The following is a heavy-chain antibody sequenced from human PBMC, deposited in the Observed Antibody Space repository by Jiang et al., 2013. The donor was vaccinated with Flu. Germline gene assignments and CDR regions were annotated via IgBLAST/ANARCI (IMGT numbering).Heavy chain of an antibody. Sequence: SLRLSCAASGFTFSDYYMSWIRQAPGKGLEWVSYISSSGSTIYYADSVKGRFTISRDNAKNSLYLQMNSLRAEDTAVYYCCRYSSSWYYFDYWGQGTLVTVSS. J-gene: IGHJ4*02. D-gene: IGHD6-13*01. CDR2: ISSSGSTI. CDR3: CRYSSSWYYFDY. CDR1: GFTFSDYY. V-gene: IGHV3-11*01.